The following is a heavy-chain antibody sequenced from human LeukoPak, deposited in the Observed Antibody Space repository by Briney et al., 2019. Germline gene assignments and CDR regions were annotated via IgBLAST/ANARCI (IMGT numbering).Heavy chain of an antibody. Sequence: GGSLRLSCEASGFIFSNYRINWVRQAPGKGLEWVSSISSRSSYIYFVDSVKGRFTISRDNSKNTLYLQMNSLRAEDTAVYYCARLIAVAGYFDYWGQGTLVTVSS. CDR1: GFIFSNYR. J-gene: IGHJ4*02. D-gene: IGHD6-19*01. V-gene: IGHV3-21*01. CDR3: ARLIAVAGYFDY. CDR2: ISSRSSYI.